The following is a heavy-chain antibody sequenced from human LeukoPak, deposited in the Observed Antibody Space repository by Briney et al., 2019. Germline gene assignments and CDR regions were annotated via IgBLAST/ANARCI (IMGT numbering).Heavy chain of an antibody. CDR1: GGSISSYY. CDR2: IQTSGST. CDR3: ARDLYYYGSGSYPQFDY. D-gene: IGHD3-10*01. V-gene: IGHV4-4*07. J-gene: IGHJ4*02. Sequence: SETLSPTCTFSGGSISSYYWSWIRQPAGKGLEWIGRIQTSGSTNYNPSLKSRVTMSVDTSKNQVSLKLSSVTAADTAVYYCARDLYYYGSGSYPQFDYWGQGTLVTVSS.